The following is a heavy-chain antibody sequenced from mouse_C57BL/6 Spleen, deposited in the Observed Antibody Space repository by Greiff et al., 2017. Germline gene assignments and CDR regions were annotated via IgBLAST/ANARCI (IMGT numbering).Heavy chain of an antibody. J-gene: IGHJ3*01. V-gene: IGHV1-80*01. CDR3: ARSGDYDSPALAY. D-gene: IGHD2-4*01. Sequence: QVQLQQSGAELVKPGASVKISCKASGYAFSSYWMNWVKQRPGKGLEWIGQIYPGDGDTNYNGKFKGKATLTADKSSSTAYMQLSSLTSEDSAVYFCARSGDYDSPALAYWGQGTLVTVSA. CDR1: GYAFSSYW. CDR2: IYPGDGDT.